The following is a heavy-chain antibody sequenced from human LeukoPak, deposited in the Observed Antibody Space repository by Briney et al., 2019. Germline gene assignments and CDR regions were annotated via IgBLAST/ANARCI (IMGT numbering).Heavy chain of an antibody. D-gene: IGHD2-2*01. CDR2: IRYDGSNK. J-gene: IGHJ6*03. CDR3: AKLGVVPAAIHYYYMDV. CDR1: GFTFSSYG. V-gene: IGHV3-30*02. Sequence: GGSLRLSCAASGFTFSSYGMHWVRQARGKGLEWVAFIRYDGSNKYYADSVKGRFTISRDNSKNTLYLQMNSLRAEDTAVCYCAKLGVVPAAIHYYYMDVWGKGTTVTVSS.